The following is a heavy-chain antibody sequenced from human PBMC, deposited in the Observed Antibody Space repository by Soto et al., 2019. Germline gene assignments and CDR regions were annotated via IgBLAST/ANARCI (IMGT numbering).Heavy chain of an antibody. CDR3: ARGPGGAYPFDI. CDR1: GYTFTSYA. J-gene: IGHJ3*02. V-gene: IGHV1-3*01. D-gene: IGHD2-21*01. CDR2: INAGNGNT. Sequence: ASVKVSCKASGYTFTSYAMHWVRQAPGQRLEWMGWINAGNGNTKYSQKFQGRVTITRDTSASTACMELSSLRSEDTAVYYCARGPGGAYPFDIWGQGTMVTVS.